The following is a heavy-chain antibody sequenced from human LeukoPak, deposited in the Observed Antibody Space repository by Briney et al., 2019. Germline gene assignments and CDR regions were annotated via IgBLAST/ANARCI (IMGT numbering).Heavy chain of an antibody. CDR1: GGSISCGDYY. Sequence: SQTLSLTCTVSGGSISCGDYYWSWIRQPPGKGLKWIGYIFYSGNTYYNPSLKSRVPISVDTSKNRFSLKLSSVTAADTAVYYCARDSEYSYGLYWGQGTLVTVSS. J-gene: IGHJ4*02. CDR3: ARDSEYSYGLY. CDR2: IFYSGNT. V-gene: IGHV4-30-4*01. D-gene: IGHD5-18*01.